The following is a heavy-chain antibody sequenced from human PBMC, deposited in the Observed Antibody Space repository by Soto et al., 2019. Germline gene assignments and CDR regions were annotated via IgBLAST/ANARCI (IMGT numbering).Heavy chain of an antibody. CDR3: ARSLYRPSSCFDP. V-gene: IGHV4-59*01. CDR2: IYYSGST. D-gene: IGHD2-2*02. CDR1: GGSISRYY. Sequence: PENFSLRYTVSGGSISRYYWTWIRQPPGKGLEWIGYIYYSGSTNYNPSLKSRVTMSVDTSKNQFSLKLSSVTAADTAVYYCARSLYRPSSCFDPPGQGTLLTLST. J-gene: IGHJ5*02.